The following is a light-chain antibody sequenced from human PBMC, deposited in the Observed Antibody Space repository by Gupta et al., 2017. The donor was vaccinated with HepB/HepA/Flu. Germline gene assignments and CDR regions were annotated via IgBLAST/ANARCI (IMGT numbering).Light chain of an antibody. V-gene: IGKV3-11*01. CDR3: QQRDAWPIT. J-gene: IGKJ5*01. CDR1: QSIVTY. Sequence: EVVLTQSPATLSLSPGERATLSCRATQSIVTYVHWYQQKSGQAPRLVIYDASNTAPGIPARFSGSGSGTDFTLTISSLEPEDFAVYYCQQRDAWPITFGQGTRLEIK. CDR2: DAS.